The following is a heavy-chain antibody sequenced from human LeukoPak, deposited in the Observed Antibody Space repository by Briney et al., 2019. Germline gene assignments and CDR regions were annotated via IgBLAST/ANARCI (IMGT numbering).Heavy chain of an antibody. D-gene: IGHD6-13*01. Sequence: GGSLRLSCAASGFTFSNYWLSWVRQAPGKGLEWVGNINQDGSENDNVDFLKGRFTISRANTKNSVYLQVNSLTADDAAVYHCARIGYRSSSFDYWGQGTLVTVSS. J-gene: IGHJ4*02. CDR3: ARIGYRSSSFDY. V-gene: IGHV3-7*01. CDR1: GFTFSNYW. CDR2: INQDGSEN.